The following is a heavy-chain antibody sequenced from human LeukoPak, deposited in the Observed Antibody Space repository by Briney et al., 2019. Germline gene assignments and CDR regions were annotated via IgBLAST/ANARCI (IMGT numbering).Heavy chain of an antibody. CDR1: GGSFTDYY. D-gene: IGHD2-2*01. CDR2: INHSGST. CDR3: ARLGLHHCSSTSCYVDD. Sequence: SETLSLTCAVYGGSFTDYYWTWIRQPPGKALEWIGKINHSGSTNYNPSLKSRVTISVDTSKSQFSLKLTSVTAADTALYYCARLGLHHCSSTSCYVDDWGQGTLVTVSS. V-gene: IGHV4-34*01. J-gene: IGHJ4*02.